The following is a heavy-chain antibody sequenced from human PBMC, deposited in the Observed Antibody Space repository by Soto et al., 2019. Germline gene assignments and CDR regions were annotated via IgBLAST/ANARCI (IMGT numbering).Heavy chain of an antibody. CDR1: GFSLNNVW. CDR2: IKSKADGETT. CDR3: NAYYALGSGHTPL. D-gene: IGHD3-3*01. V-gene: IGHV3-15*07. J-gene: IGHJ4*02. Sequence: EVQLVESGGGLVKPGGSLGLSCGASGFSLNNVWMHWVRQAPGRGLEWVGRIKSKADGETTDYAEPVKGRFTVSRDDSKNTVYLQMNSLKTEDTAVYYCNAYYALGSGHTPLWGQGTLVTVSS.